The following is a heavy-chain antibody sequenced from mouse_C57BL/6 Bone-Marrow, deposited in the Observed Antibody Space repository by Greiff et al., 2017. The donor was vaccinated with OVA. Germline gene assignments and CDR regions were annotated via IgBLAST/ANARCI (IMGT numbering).Heavy chain of an antibody. V-gene: IGHV1-26*01. D-gene: IGHD1-1*01. CDR3: PRAGDLLLRLYAMDY. CDR1: GYTFTDYY. J-gene: IGHJ4*01. CDR2: INPNNGGT. Sequence: VQLQQSGPELVKPGASVKISCKASGYTFTDYYMNWVKQSNGKSLEWIGDINPNNGGTSYNQKFKGKATLTVDKSSSTAYMELRSLTSEDSAVYYCPRAGDLLLRLYAMDYWGQGTSVTVSS.